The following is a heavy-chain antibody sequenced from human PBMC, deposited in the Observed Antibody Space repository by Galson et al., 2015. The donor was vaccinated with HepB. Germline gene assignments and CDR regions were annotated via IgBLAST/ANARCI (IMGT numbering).Heavy chain of an antibody. J-gene: IGHJ4*02. Sequence: SLRLSCAASGFTFSSYAMHWVRQAPGKGLEWVAVISYDGSNKYYADSVKGRFTISRDNSKNTLYLQMNSLRAEDTAVYYCASPYHTSYGSGSYYDYWGQGTLVTVSS. V-gene: IGHV3-30-3*01. D-gene: IGHD3-10*01. CDR1: GFTFSSYA. CDR2: ISYDGSNK. CDR3: ASPYHTSYGSGSYYDY.